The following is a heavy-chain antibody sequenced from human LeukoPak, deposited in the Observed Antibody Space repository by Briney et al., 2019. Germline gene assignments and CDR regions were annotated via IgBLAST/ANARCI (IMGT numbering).Heavy chain of an antibody. CDR2: ISYDGSKK. D-gene: IGHD1-26*01. V-gene: IGHV3-30*04. Sequence: PGGSLRLSCAASGFTFSSYAMHWVRQAPGKGLEWVAVISYDGSKKYYADSVKGRFTISRDNSKNTQHLQMNSLRAEDTAVYYCARGPRVGAAGFAYYHYIDVWGKGTTVTVSS. J-gene: IGHJ6*03. CDR3: ARGPRVGAAGFAYYHYIDV. CDR1: GFTFSSYA.